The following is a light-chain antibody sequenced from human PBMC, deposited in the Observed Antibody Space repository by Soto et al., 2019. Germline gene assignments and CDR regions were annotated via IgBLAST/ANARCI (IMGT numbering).Light chain of an antibody. J-gene: IGKJ3*01. CDR2: AAS. Sequence: DIVLTQSPGTLSLSPGDRATLSCRTSRFVSNYYVAWYQQRPGQAPRLLIYAASSRATDIPDRFSGSGSGIDFTLTSSRLEPEDFAVYDCQHYADSPPVFTFGPGTKVEI. CDR1: RFVSNYY. V-gene: IGKV3-20*01. CDR3: QHYADSPPVFT.